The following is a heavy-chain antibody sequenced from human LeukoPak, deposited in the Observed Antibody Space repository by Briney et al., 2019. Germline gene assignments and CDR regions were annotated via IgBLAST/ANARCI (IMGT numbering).Heavy chain of an antibody. Sequence: GGSLRLSCAASGFTVSSNYMSWVRQAPGKGLEWVSSISSSSSQIYYADSVKGRFTISRDNAKNSLYLQMNSLRAEDTAVYYCARERYCSGGSCSIDFDYWGQGTLVTVSS. CDR1: GFTVSSNY. CDR2: ISSSSSQI. D-gene: IGHD2-15*01. CDR3: ARERYCSGGSCSIDFDY. J-gene: IGHJ4*02. V-gene: IGHV3-21*01.